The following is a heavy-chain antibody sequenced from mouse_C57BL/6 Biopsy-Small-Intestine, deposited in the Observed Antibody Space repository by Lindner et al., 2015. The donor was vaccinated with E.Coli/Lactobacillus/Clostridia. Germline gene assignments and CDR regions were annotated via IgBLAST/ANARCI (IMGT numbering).Heavy chain of an antibody. CDR2: IYPGDGDT. CDR1: GYAFSSYW. Sequence: VQLQESGPVLVKPGASVKISCKASGYAFSSYWMNWVKQRPGKGLEWIGQIYPGDGDTNYNGKFKGKATLTADKSSSTAYMQLSSLTSEDSAVYFCARGGYGSHYFDYWGQGTTLTVSS. D-gene: IGHD1-1*01. V-gene: IGHV1-80*01. CDR3: ARGGYGSHYFDY. J-gene: IGHJ2*01.